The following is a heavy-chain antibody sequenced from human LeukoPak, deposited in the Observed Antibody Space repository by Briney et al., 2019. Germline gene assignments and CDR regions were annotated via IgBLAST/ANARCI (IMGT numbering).Heavy chain of an antibody. Sequence: ASVKVSRKASGYTFTGYYMHWVRQAPGQGLEWMGWINPNSGGTNYAQKFQGRVTMTRDTSISTAYMELSRLRSDDTAVYYCARNFIAAAGTAYPDDYWGQGTLVTVSS. D-gene: IGHD6-13*01. CDR3: ARNFIAAAGTAYPDDY. V-gene: IGHV1-2*02. CDR1: GYTFTGYY. J-gene: IGHJ4*02. CDR2: INPNSGGT.